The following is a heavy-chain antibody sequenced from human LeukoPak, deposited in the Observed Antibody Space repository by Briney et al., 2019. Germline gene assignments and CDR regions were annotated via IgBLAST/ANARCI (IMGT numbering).Heavy chain of an antibody. V-gene: IGHV3-23*01. CDR2: ISGSGGST. CDR1: GFTFDDYA. Sequence: GALRLSCAASGFTFDDYAMSWVRQAPGKGLEWVSAISGSGGSTYYADSVKGRFTISRDNSKNTLYLQMNSLRAEDTAVYYCAKDPEFPYYFDYWGQGTLVTVSS. CDR3: AKDPEFPYYFDY. J-gene: IGHJ4*02. D-gene: IGHD3-10*01.